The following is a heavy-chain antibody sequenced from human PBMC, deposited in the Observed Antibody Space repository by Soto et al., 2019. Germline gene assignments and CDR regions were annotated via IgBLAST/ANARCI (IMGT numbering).Heavy chain of an antibody. Sequence: SETLSLTCTVSGGSISSGGYYWSWIRQHPGKGLEWIGYIYYSGSTYYNPSLKSRVTISVDTSKNQFSLKLSSVTAADTAVYYCARVPFWSGSHWFDPWGQGTLVTVSS. CDR3: ARVPFWSGSHWFDP. J-gene: IGHJ5*02. V-gene: IGHV4-31*03. CDR1: GGSISSGGYY. CDR2: IYYSGST. D-gene: IGHD3-3*01.